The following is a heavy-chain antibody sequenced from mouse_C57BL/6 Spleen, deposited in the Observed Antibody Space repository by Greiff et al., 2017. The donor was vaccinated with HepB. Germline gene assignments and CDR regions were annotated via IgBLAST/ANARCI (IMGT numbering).Heavy chain of an antibody. V-gene: IGHV5-16*01. J-gene: IGHJ1*03. CDR2: INYDGSST. CDR3: ARALYGSSFLYWYFDV. CDR1: GFTFSDYY. D-gene: IGHD1-1*01. Sequence: EVKVVESEGGLVQPGSSMKLSCTASGFTFSDYYMAWVRQVPEKGLEWVANINYDGSSTYYLDSLKSRFIISRDNAKNILYLQMSSLKSEDTATYYCARALYGSSFLYWYFDVWGTGTTVTVSS.